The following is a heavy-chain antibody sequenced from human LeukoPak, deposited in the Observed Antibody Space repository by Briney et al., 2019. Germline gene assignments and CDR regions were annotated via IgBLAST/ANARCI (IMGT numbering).Heavy chain of an antibody. D-gene: IGHD3-3*01. CDR1: GFTFSSYA. V-gene: IGHV3-30-3*01. Sequence: GGSLRLSCAASGFTFSSYAMPWVRQAPGKGLEWVAVISYDGSNKYYADSVKGRFTISRDNSKNTLYLQMNSLRAEDTAVYYCASGAPYYDFWSGYQKNYYYYGMDVWGQGTTVTVSS. J-gene: IGHJ6*02. CDR3: ASGAPYYDFWSGYQKNYYYYGMDV. CDR2: ISYDGSNK.